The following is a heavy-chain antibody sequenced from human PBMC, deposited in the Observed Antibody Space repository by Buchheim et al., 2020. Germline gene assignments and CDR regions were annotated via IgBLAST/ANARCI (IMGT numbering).Heavy chain of an antibody. D-gene: IGHD3-22*01. CDR3: ARRQPSGSWFDP. Sequence: EVQLVESGGGLVQPGGSLRLSCAVSGFTVSSDSMSWVRQAPGKGLEWVSAIYGGGATYYTDSVKGRLNISRDSSKNTLYLQMNRLRVEDTAMYYCARRQPSGSWFDPWGQGTL. CDR2: IYGGGAT. CDR1: GFTVSSDS. V-gene: IGHV3-66*01. J-gene: IGHJ5*02.